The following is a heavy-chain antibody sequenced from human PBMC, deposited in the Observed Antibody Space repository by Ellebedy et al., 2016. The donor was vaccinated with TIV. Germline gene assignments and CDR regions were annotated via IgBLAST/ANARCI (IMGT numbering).Heavy chain of an antibody. Sequence: MPGGSLRLSCGIYGGSLSGHYWSWIRQPPGKGLEWIGEINHSGSTNYNPSLKSRVTISVDTSKNQFSLKLSSVSAADTAVYYCASHRGNTYGPYDYWGQGTLVSVSS. CDR2: INHSGST. CDR3: ASHRGNTYGPYDY. V-gene: IGHV4-34*01. J-gene: IGHJ4*02. D-gene: IGHD5-18*01. CDR1: GGSLSGHY.